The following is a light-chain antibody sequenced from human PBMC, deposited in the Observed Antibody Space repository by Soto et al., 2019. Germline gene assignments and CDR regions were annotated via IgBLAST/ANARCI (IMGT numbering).Light chain of an antibody. Sequence: DLPLTQSPSSLSASVGDRVTITCRASQNISSYLNWYQQNPGKAPNLLIHAASSLQSGVPSRFSGSGSGTDFTLTISSLHPEDFAAYYCQQSYSTPYTFGQGTKLEIK. CDR2: AAS. CDR3: QQSYSTPYT. V-gene: IGKV1-39*01. CDR1: QNISSY. J-gene: IGKJ2*01.